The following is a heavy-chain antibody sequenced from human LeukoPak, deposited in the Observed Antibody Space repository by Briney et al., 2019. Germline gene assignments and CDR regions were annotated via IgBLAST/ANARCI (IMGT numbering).Heavy chain of an antibody. D-gene: IGHD3-16*01. J-gene: IGHJ3*02. Sequence: GASVKVSCKASGYTFTSYGISWVRQAPGQGLEWMGWISAYSGDTNYAQKFQGRATMTTDTSTSTAYMELSRLRSDDTAVFYCATFMILDEGDFDIWGQGTMVTVSS. V-gene: IGHV1-18*01. CDR3: ATFMILDEGDFDI. CDR1: GYTFTSYG. CDR2: ISAYSGDT.